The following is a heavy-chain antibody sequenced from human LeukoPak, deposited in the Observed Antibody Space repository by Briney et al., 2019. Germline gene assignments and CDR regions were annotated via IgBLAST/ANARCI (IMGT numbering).Heavy chain of an antibody. J-gene: IGHJ3*02. CDR1: GFTFDDYG. Sequence: GGSLRLSCAASGFTFDDYGMHWVRQAPGKGLEWVAVMAYDGSNKFYADSVKGRFTISRDNSKNTLYLQMNSLRAEDTAVYYCAKEIGYASGSPHAIDIWGQGTMVTVSS. V-gene: IGHV3-30*18. D-gene: IGHD3-10*01. CDR2: MAYDGSNK. CDR3: AKEIGYASGSPHAIDI.